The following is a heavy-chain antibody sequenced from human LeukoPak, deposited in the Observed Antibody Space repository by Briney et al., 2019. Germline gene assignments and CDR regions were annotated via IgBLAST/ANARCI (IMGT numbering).Heavy chain of an antibody. CDR2: VYYSGST. V-gene: IGHV4-59*01. J-gene: IGHJ6*04. Sequence: SETLSLTCTVSGGSIRSYYWSWIRQPPGKGLEWIGYVYYSGSTKCNPSLKSRVTTSVDTSKNEFSLNLSSVTAADTAVYYCARDLSGSGSFPYGMDVWGKGTTVTVSS. D-gene: IGHD2-15*01. CDR3: ARDLSGSGSFPYGMDV. CDR1: GGSIRSYY.